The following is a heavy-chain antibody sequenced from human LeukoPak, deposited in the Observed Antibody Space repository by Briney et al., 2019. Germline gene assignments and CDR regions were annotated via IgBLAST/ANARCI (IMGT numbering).Heavy chain of an antibody. V-gene: IGHV3-48*03. CDR2: ISSSGSTI. J-gene: IGHJ6*02. CDR1: GFTFSSYE. D-gene: IGHD3-22*01. Sequence: PGGSLRLSCAASGFTFSSYEMNWVRQAPGKGLEWVSYISSSGSTIYYADSVKGRFTISRDNAKNSLYLQMNSLRAEDTAVYFCARGGYDSSGYYSINYYYCYYGMDVWGQGTAVTVS. CDR3: ARGGYDSSGYYSINYYYCYYGMDV.